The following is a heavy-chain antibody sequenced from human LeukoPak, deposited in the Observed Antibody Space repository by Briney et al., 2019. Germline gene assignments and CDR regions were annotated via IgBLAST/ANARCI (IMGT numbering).Heavy chain of an antibody. CDR1: GYSISRGYY. CDR3: ARDWGFGDSEDWFDP. J-gene: IGHJ5*02. V-gene: IGHV4-38-2*02. CDR2: VHHTGST. D-gene: IGHD3-10*01. Sequence: PSETLSLTCNVSGYSISRGYYWGWIRQPPGKGLEWIGSVHHTGSTYYNPSLRSRVSISVDKSTNHISLEVTSVTAADTAAYYCARDWGFGDSEDWFDPWGQGTLVTVSS.